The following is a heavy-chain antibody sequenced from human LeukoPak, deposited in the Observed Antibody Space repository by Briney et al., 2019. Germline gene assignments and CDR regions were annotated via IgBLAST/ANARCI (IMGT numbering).Heavy chain of an antibody. CDR2: ISGSGTST. Sequence: QAGGCLRLSCAASGFTFRSFAMSWVRQAPGKGLEWVSTISGSGTSTYYADSVKGRFTISRDNSKNTLYLQMNSLRAEDTAEYYCAKTMGAIDHDYWGQGTLVTVSS. J-gene: IGHJ4*02. V-gene: IGHV3-23*01. CDR1: GFTFRSFA. CDR3: AKTMGAIDHDY. D-gene: IGHD1-26*01.